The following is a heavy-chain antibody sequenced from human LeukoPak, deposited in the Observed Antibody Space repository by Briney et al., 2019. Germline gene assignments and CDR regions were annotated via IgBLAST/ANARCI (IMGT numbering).Heavy chain of an antibody. Sequence: SETLSLTCTVSGGSISSSSYYWGWIPQPPGKGLEWIGSIYYSGSTYYNPSLKSRVTISVDTSKNQFSLKLSSVTAADTAVYYCARVVLTYYDFWSGPDNWFDPWGQGTLVTVSS. CDR2: IYYSGST. CDR1: GGSISSSSYY. CDR3: ARVVLTYYDFWSGPDNWFDP. V-gene: IGHV4-39*01. J-gene: IGHJ5*02. D-gene: IGHD3-3*01.